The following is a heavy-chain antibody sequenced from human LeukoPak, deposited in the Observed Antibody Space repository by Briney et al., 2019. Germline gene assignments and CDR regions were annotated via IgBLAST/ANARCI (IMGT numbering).Heavy chain of an antibody. CDR3: ARDRPRTSRDVFDI. Sequence: ASVKVSCKASGYTFTSCYLHWVRQAPGQGLEWMGFINPSGGSTTYAQMFQARVTMTGDTSTSTVYMELSSLRSEDTAIYYCARDRPRTSRDVFDIWGQGTMVTVSS. J-gene: IGHJ3*02. V-gene: IGHV1-46*01. D-gene: IGHD1-14*01. CDR2: INPSGGST. CDR1: GYTFTSCY.